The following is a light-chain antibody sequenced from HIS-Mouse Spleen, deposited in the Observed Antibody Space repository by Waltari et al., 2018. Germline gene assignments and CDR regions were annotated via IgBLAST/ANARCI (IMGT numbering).Light chain of an antibody. CDR1: ALPKHY. J-gene: IGLJ1*01. CDR2: KDS. Sequence: SYELTPPPSVSVSPGQTARITCSGDALPKHYAYWYQQKPGQAPWLVLYKDSERPPGIPERFSGSSSGTTVTLTISGVQAEDEADYYCQSADSSGTYVFGTGTKVTVL. CDR3: QSADSSGTYV. V-gene: IGLV3-25*03.